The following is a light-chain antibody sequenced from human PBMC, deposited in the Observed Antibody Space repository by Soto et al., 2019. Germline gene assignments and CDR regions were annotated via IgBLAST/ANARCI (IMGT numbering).Light chain of an antibody. CDR3: GTWDSSLSAVV. V-gene: IGLV1-51*01. CDR2: DNN. J-gene: IGLJ2*01. Sequence: QSALTQPPSVSAAPGQKVTISCSGSSSNIGNNYVSWYQQLPGTAPKLLIYDNNKRPSVIPERFSGSESGTSATLGITGLQAGDEADDYCGTWDSSLSAVVFGGGTKVTV. CDR1: SSNIGNNY.